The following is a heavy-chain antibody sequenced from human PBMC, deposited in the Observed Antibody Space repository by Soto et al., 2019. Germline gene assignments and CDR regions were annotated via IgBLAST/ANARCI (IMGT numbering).Heavy chain of an antibody. CDR3: ARDGPDSSGYSDFDY. D-gene: IGHD3-22*01. J-gene: IGHJ4*02. Sequence: EASVKVSCKASGYTFTSYGISWVRQAPGQGLEWMGWISAYNGNTNYAQKLQGRVTMTTDTSTSTAYMELRSLRSDDTAVYYCARDGPDSSGYSDFDYWGQGTLVTVSS. CDR2: ISAYNGNT. V-gene: IGHV1-18*01. CDR1: GYTFTSYG.